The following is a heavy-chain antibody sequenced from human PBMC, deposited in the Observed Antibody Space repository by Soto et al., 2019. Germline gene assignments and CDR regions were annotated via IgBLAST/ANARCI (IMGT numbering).Heavy chain of an antibody. CDR3: ARAGSSGYYYPSYCFDP. CDR1: GGSISSYY. Sequence: SETLSLTCTVSGGSISSYYWSWIRQPPGKGLEWIGYIYYSGSTNYNPSLKSRVTISVDTSKNQFSLKLSSVTAADTAVYYCARAGSSGYYYPSYCFDPWGQGTLVTVSS. V-gene: IGHV4-59*01. D-gene: IGHD3-22*01. CDR2: IYYSGST. J-gene: IGHJ5*02.